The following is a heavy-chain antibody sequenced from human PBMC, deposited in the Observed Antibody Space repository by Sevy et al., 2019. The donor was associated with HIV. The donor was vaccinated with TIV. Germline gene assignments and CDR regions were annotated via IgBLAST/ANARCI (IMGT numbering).Heavy chain of an antibody. V-gene: IGHV4-59*01. CDR1: GGSISSYY. CDR2: IYYSGST. D-gene: IGHD3-3*01. J-gene: IGHJ6*02. Sequence: SETLSLTCTVSGGSISSYYWSWIRQPPGKGLEWIGYIYYSGSTNYNPTLKSRVTISVDTSKNQFSLKLSSVTVADTGVYYGARAQGSITIFGAVTFYGMDVWGQGTTVTVSS. CDR3: ARAQGSITIFGAVTFYGMDV.